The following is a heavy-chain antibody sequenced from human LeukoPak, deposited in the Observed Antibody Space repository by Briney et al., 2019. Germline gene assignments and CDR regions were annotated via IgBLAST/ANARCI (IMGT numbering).Heavy chain of an antibody. CDR1: GFTFSSYE. CDR3: ARDHWNHIRGSFDI. J-gene: IGHJ3*02. V-gene: IGHV3-48*03. CDR2: ISSTGSTI. D-gene: IGHD1-1*01. Sequence: GGSLRLSCAASGFTFSSYEMNWVRQAPGKGLEWVSYISSTGSTIYYADSVKGRFAISRDNAKNSLYLQMNSLRAEDTAVYYCARDHWNHIRGSFDIWGQGTMVTVSS.